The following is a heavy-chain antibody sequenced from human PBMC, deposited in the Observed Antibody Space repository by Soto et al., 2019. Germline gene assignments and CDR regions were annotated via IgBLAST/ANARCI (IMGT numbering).Heavy chain of an antibody. Sequence: EVQLVESGGGLVKPGGSLRLSCAASGFTFSSYSMNWVRQAPGKGLEWVSSISSSSSYIYYADSVKGRFTISRDNVKNSLYLQMSSMRAEDTAVYYCARDDNYDSSGYLNRNDYWGQGTLVTVSS. D-gene: IGHD3-22*01. V-gene: IGHV3-21*01. CDR2: ISSSSSYI. CDR1: GFTFSSYS. J-gene: IGHJ4*02. CDR3: ARDDNYDSSGYLNRNDY.